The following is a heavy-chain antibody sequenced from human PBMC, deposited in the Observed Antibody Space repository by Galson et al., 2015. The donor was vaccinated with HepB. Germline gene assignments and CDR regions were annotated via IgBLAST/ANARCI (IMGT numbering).Heavy chain of an antibody. V-gene: IGHV1-69*13. Sequence: SVKVSCKASGGTFSSYAISWVRQAPGQGLEWMGGIIPIFGTANYAQKFQGRVTITADESTSTAYMELSSLRSEDTAVYYCAREASSGGIQIDYNWFDPWGQGTLVTVSS. CDR3: AREASSGGIQIDYNWFDP. CDR1: GGTFSSYA. J-gene: IGHJ5*02. D-gene: IGHD2-15*01. CDR2: IIPIFGTA.